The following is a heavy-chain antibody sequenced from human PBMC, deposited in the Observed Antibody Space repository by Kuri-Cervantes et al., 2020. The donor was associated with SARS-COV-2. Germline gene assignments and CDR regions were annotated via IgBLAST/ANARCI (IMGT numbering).Heavy chain of an antibody. J-gene: IGHJ5*02. V-gene: IGHV3-7*01. CDR2: IKQGGSEK. CDR3: ARVMKDYDFWGGYSEYQNWFDP. Sequence: GGSLRLSCAASGFTFSSYAMSWVRQAPGKGLEWVANIKQGGSEKYYVDSVKGRFTISRDNAKNSLYLQMNSLRAEDTAVYYCARVMKDYDFWGGYSEYQNWFDPWGQGTLVTDSS. D-gene: IGHD3-3*01. CDR1: GFTFSSYA.